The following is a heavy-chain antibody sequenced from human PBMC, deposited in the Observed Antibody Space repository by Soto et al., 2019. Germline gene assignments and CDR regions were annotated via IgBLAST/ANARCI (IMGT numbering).Heavy chain of an antibody. CDR3: ARTRNLDV. CDR2: INHSGST. J-gene: IGHJ6*02. CDR1: GGSLSGYY. D-gene: IGHD1-1*01. V-gene: IGHV4-34*01. Sequence: QVQLQQWGAGLLKPSETLSLTCAVYGGSLSGYYGNWIRQSPGKGLEWIGEINHSGSTNYKPSLKSRVTISIDTSKNQFSLKLTSVTAADTAVYYCARTRNLDVWGQGTTVIVSS.